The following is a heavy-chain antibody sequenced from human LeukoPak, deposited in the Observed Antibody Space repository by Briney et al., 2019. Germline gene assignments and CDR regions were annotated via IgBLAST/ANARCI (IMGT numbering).Heavy chain of an antibody. V-gene: IGHV4-59*08. CDR2: IYYSGST. J-gene: IGHJ4*02. CDR3: ARRTSSGWLFDY. CDR1: GGSISTYY. Sequence: RSETLSLTCTVSGGSISTYYWSWIRQPPGKGLEWIGYIYYSGSTNYNPSLKSRVTISVDTSKNQFSLKLNSVSAANTALYYCARRTSSGWLFDYWGQGALVTVSS. D-gene: IGHD6-19*01.